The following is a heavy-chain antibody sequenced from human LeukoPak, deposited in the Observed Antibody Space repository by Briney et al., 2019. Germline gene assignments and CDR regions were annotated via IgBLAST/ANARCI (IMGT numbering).Heavy chain of an antibody. D-gene: IGHD1-1*01. CDR2: ISSSSYI. J-gene: IGHJ4*02. CDR1: GFTFSSYS. V-gene: IGHV3-21*01. Sequence: GGSLRLSYAASGFTFSSYSMNWVRQAPGKGLEWVSSISSSSYIYYADSVKGRFTISRDNAKNSLYLQMNSLRAEDTAVYYCARDPGGVPPEDYWGQGTLVTVSS. CDR3: ARDPGGVPPEDY.